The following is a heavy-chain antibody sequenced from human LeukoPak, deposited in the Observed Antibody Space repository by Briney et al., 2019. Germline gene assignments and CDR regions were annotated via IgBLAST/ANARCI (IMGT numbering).Heavy chain of an antibody. CDR3: AKSGGSGLIDY. J-gene: IGHJ4*02. CDR1: GFTFRTYN. D-gene: IGHD1-26*01. Sequence: GSLRLSCAASGFTFRTYNMNWVRQPPGKGLEWIGNIYSSGNTYYNASLKSRVTIYIDTSKNQFSLNLSSVTAADTAVYYCAKSGGSGLIDYWGQGTLVTVSS. V-gene: IGHV4-59*04. CDR2: IYSSGNT.